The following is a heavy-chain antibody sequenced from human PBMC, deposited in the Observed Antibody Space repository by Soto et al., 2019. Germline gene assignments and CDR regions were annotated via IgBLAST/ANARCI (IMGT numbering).Heavy chain of an antibody. CDR1: GCTFSTFG. Sequence: SVKVSCKASGCTFSTFGISWVRQAPGQGLEWMGGIIPFFGTARYSQKFEDRITITADESTNTVYMDLRSLTSEDTAIYYCAKSAPMDAGDKYYYDFWGQGALVNVS. D-gene: IGHD3-22*01. J-gene: IGHJ3*01. CDR3: AKSAPMDAGDKYYYDF. V-gene: IGHV1-69*13. CDR2: IIPFFGTA.